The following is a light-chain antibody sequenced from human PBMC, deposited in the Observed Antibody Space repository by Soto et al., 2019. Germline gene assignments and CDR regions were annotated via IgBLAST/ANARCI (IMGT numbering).Light chain of an antibody. V-gene: IGKV1-9*01. Sequence: IQLPQSPSSLSASVGDRVTITCRASQGISSYLAWYQQTPGKAPKLLIYAASTLQSGVPSRFSGSGSGTDFTLTISSLQPEDFAIYYCQQLNSYPLTFGGGTKVDIK. CDR3: QQLNSYPLT. CDR1: QGISSY. CDR2: AAS. J-gene: IGKJ4*01.